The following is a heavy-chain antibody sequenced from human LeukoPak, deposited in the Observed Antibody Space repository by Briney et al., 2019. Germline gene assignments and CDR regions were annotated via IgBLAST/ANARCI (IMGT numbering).Heavy chain of an antibody. D-gene: IGHD5-18*01. CDR3: ARHIEGTRPGYSYGQDWYFDL. CDR2: IYYSGST. Sequence: SETLSLTSTVSVGSICSYYWSCSRQPPGEGLGWIGYIYYSGSTNYNPSLKSRVTISVATSKNQFSLKLSSVTAADTAVYSCARHIEGTRPGYSYGQDWYFDLWGRGTLVTVSS. CDR1: VGSICSYY. J-gene: IGHJ2*01. V-gene: IGHV4-59*08.